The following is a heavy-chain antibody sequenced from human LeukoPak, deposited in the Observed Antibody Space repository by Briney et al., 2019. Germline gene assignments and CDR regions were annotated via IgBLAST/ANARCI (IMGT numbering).Heavy chain of an antibody. Sequence: GGSLRLSCAASGFTFSSYGMPWVRQAPGKGLEWVAFIRYDGSNKYYADSVKGRFTISRDNSKNTLYLQMNSLRAEDTAVYYCAKPDAVDTAMVSWGQGTLVTVSS. CDR1: GFTFSSYG. J-gene: IGHJ4*02. CDR2: IRYDGSNK. V-gene: IGHV3-30*02. CDR3: AKPDAVDTAMVS. D-gene: IGHD5-18*01.